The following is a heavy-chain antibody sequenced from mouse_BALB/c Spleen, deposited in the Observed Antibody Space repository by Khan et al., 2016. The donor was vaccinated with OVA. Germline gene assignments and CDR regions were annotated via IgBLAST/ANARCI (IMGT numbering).Heavy chain of an antibody. V-gene: IGHV1S135*01. CDR3: ARHGTCPWFAY. CDR2: IDPFNGST. Sequence: VQLQQSGPELMKPGASVKISCKASGYSFTTYYIHWVKQSHGKSLEWIGYIDPFNGSTTYNQKFKGKATLTVDKSSSTAYMHLSSLTSEDSAVXYCARHGTCPWFAYWGQGTLVTVSA. D-gene: IGHD1-1*01. J-gene: IGHJ3*01. CDR1: GYSFTTYY.